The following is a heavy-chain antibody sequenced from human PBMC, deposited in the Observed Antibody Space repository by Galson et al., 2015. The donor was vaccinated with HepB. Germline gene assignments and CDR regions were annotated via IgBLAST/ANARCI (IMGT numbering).Heavy chain of an antibody. V-gene: IGHV3-21*01. CDR2: ISSSAVYI. D-gene: IGHD6-19*01. CDR1: GFTFSSYT. CDR3: ARGGSSGWYAGTYFDY. Sequence: SLRLSCAASGFTFSSYTLNWVRQAPGKGLEWVSSISSSAVYIFYTDSVKGRFTISRDNAKNSVYLQMNSLRAEDTAVYYCARGGSSGWYAGTYFDYWGQGTLVTVSS. J-gene: IGHJ4*02.